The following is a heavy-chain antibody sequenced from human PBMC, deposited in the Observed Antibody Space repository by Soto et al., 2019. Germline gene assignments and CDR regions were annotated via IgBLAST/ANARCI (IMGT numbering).Heavy chain of an antibody. CDR2: IVPAYGKA. Sequence: QVQLEQSGAEVKKAGSSVKVSCKTSGGTFRTYGINWLRQAPGHGLEWMGGIVPAYGKADYAQGFQGRVTITAEKSTSTAYMELSSLRSEDTAVYYCARSGGVGALYYGMDVWGQGTTVSVSS. J-gene: IGHJ6*02. D-gene: IGHD1-26*01. CDR3: ARSGGVGALYYGMDV. V-gene: IGHV1-69*06. CDR1: GGTFRTYG.